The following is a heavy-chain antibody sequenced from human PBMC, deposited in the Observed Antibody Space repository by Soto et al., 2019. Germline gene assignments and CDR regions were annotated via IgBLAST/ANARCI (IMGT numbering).Heavy chain of an antibody. CDR3: TRDGSVDTAMVFDY. D-gene: IGHD5-18*01. CDR2: IRSKAYGGTT. V-gene: IGHV3-49*03. J-gene: IGHJ4*02. Sequence: PGGSLRLSCTASGFTFGDYAMSWFRQAPGEGLEWVGFIRSKAYGGTTEYAASVKGRFTISRDDSKSIAYLQMNSLKTEDTAVYYCTRDGSVDTAMVFDYWGQGTLVTVSS. CDR1: GFTFGDYA.